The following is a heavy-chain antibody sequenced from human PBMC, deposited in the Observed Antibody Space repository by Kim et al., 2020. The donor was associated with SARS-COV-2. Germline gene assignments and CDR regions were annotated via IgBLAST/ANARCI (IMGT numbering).Heavy chain of an antibody. V-gene: IGHV7-4-1*02. D-gene: IGHD2-15*01. J-gene: IGHJ4*02. Sequence: ASVKVSCKASGYTFTTYAMNWVRQAPGQGLEWMGWTNTNTGNPTYAQEFTGRFVFSLDTSVNTAYLQISSLKSEDTAVYYCVRGGNVRWYERGDYWGQGT. CDR2: TNTNTGNP. CDR3: VRGGNVRWYERGDY. CDR1: GYTFTTYA.